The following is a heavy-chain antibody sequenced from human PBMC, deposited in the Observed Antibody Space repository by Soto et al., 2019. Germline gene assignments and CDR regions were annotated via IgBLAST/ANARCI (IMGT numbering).Heavy chain of an antibody. Sequence: QVQLQQWGAGLLKPSETLSLTCAVYGGSFSGYYWSWIRQPPGKGLEWIGEINHSGSTNYNPSLTXRXTXXVDTSKTQFTPKLSSVTAADTAVYYCARGMLRFDYWGQGTLVTVSS. J-gene: IGHJ4*02. CDR3: ARGMLRFDY. CDR2: INHSGST. V-gene: IGHV4-34*01. D-gene: IGHD2-15*01. CDR1: GGSFSGYY.